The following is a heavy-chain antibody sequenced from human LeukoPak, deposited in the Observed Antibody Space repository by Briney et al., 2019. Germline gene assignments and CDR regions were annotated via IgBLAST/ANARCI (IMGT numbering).Heavy chain of an antibody. CDR1: GFTFSGSA. J-gene: IGHJ4*02. V-gene: IGHV3-73*01. CDR2: IRSKANSYAT. CDR3: ARVGDSSGYYYHRAYYFDY. D-gene: IGHD3-22*01. Sequence: GGSLRLSCAASGFTFSGSAMHWVRQASGKGLEWVGRIRSKANSYATAYAASVKGRFTISRDNAKNSLYLQMNSLRAEDTAVYYCARVGDSSGYYYHRAYYFDYWGQGTLVTVSS.